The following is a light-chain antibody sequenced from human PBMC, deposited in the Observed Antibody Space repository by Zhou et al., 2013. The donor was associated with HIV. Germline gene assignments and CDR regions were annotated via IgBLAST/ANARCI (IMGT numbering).Light chain of an antibody. V-gene: IGKV1-5*03. CDR2: KAS. J-gene: IGKJ3*01. CDR3: LQHHSYPFT. Sequence: DIQMTQSPSTLSASVGDTVTITCRASQTIFSWLAWYQQKPGKAPKVLIYKASNLETGVPSRFSGSGSGTEFTLTISSLQPDDFATYYCLQHHSYPFTFGPGTKVDIK. CDR1: QTIFSW.